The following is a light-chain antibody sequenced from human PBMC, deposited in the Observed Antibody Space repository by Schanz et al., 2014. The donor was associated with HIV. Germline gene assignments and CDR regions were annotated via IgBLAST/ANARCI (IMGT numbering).Light chain of an antibody. CDR3: QQRSNWPPMYT. CDR1: QSVKSNF. CDR2: GAS. V-gene: IGKV3D-20*02. Sequence: EIVLTQSPGTLSLSPGERGTLSCRASQSVKSNFIGWYQQKPGQAPRLLIYGASSRATGIPDRFSGSGSGTDFTLTISRLEPEDFALYYCQQRSNWPPMYTFGQGTKLEIK. J-gene: IGKJ2*01.